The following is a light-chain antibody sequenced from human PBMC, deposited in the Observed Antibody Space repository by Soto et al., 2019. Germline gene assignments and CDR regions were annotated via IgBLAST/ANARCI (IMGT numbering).Light chain of an antibody. CDR2: DAS. CDR1: QSVSID. V-gene: IGKV3-11*01. Sequence: PGERATLSCRASQSVSIDLAWYQQKPGQAPRLLIYDASNRATGIAARFSGGGSGTDFTLTISSPEPEDFAVYYCQQRSQWPWTFGQGTKV. J-gene: IGKJ1*01. CDR3: QQRSQWPWT.